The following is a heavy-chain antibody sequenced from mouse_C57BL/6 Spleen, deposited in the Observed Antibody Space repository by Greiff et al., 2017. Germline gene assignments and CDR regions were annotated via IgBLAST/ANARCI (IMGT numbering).Heavy chain of an antibody. Sequence: QVQLQQPGAELVKPGASVKLSCKASGYTFPSSWMQWVKQRPGPGLEWIGEIDPSDSYTNSNQKFKGKATLTVETSSSTAYMQLSSLTSADSAVYYCARWGGDARAHYFDYWGQGTTLTVSS. CDR1: GYTFPSSW. D-gene: IGHD3-3*01. V-gene: IGHV1-50*01. J-gene: IGHJ2*01. CDR2: IDPSDSYT. CDR3: ARWGGDARAHYFDY.